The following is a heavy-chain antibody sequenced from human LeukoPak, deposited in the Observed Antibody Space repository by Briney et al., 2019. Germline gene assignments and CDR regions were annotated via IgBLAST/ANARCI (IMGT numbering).Heavy chain of an antibody. J-gene: IGHJ4*02. D-gene: IGHD5/OR15-5a*01. CDR3: ATVYSVWSFGY. CDR2: ISYDGSNK. V-gene: IGHV3-30-3*01. CDR1: GVTFSSYA. Sequence: PGRSLRPSCAASGVTFSSYAMYWVCQAPGKGLDWVAVISYDGSNKYYADSVKGRFTISRDNSKNTLYLQMNSLRAEDTAMYFWATVYSVWSFGYWGQ.